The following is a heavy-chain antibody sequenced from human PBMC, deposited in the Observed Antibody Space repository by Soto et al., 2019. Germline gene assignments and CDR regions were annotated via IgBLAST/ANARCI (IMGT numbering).Heavy chain of an antibody. V-gene: IGHV1-18*01. CDR1: GYTFTSYG. CDR2: ISAYNGNT. CDR3: ARGGEGSGSGNYYYYYSMVV. J-gene: IGHJ6*03. D-gene: IGHD3-10*01. Sequence: ASVKVSCKASGYTFTSYGISWVRQAPGQGLEWMGWISAYNGNTNYAQKLQGRVTMTTDTSTSTAYMELRSLRSDDTAVYYCARGGEGSGSGNYYYYYSMVVWGKATTVTVSS.